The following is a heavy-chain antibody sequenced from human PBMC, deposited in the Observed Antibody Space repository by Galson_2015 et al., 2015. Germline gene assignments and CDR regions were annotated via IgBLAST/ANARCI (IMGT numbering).Heavy chain of an antibody. CDR3: AKGSADSSGYYEATPNYFDY. CDR2: ISGSGGST. J-gene: IGHJ4*02. CDR1: GFTFSSYA. D-gene: IGHD3-22*01. V-gene: IGHV3-23*01. Sequence: SLRLSCAASGFTFSSYAMHWVRQAPGKGLEWVSAISGSGGSTYYADSVKGRFTISRDNSKNTLYLQMNSLRAEDTAVYYCAKGSADSSGYYEATPNYFDYWGQGTLVTVSS.